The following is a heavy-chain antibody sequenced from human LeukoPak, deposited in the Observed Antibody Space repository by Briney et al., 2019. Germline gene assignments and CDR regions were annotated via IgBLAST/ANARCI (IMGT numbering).Heavy chain of an antibody. CDR1: GFTFSSYA. Sequence: GGSLRLSCAASGFTFSSYAMSWVRQAPGKGLEWVSAISGSGGSTYYADSVKGRFTISRDNSKNTLYLQMNSLRAEDTAVYYCTTDRVAVARRGFDPWGQGTLVTVSS. CDR2: ISGSGGST. J-gene: IGHJ5*02. CDR3: TTDRVAVARRGFDP. V-gene: IGHV3-23*01. D-gene: IGHD6-19*01.